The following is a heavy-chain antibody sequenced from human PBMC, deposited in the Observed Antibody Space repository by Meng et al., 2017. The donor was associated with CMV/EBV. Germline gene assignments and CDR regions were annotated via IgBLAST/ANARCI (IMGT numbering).Heavy chain of an antibody. CDR2: MNPNSGNT. CDR1: GYTFTSYD. V-gene: IGHV1-8*01. D-gene: IGHD3-22*01. CDR3: ARGEPGRYYYDSSGYSTKFDY. Sequence: ASVKVSCKASGYTFTSYDINWVRQATGQGLEWMGWMNPNSGNTGYAQKFQGRFTISRDNAKNSLYLQMNSLRAEDTAVYYCARGEPGRYYYDSSGYSTKFDYWGQGTLVTVSS. J-gene: IGHJ4*02.